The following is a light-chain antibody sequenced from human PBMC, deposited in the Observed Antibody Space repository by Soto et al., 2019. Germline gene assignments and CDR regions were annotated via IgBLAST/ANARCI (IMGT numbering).Light chain of an antibody. CDR3: QQRSNWPPLT. J-gene: IGKJ4*01. CDR2: DAS. V-gene: IGKV3-11*01. CDR1: QSVSSY. Sequence: EIVLTQSPATLSLSPGERATLSCRASQSVSSYLAWYQQTPGQAPRLLIYDASNRATGIPARFSASGSGTDFTLTISDVQPEDFAVYYCQQRSNWPPLTFGQGTKVDIK.